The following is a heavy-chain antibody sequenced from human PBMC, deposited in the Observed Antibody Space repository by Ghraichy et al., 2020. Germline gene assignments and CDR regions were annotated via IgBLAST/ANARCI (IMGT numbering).Heavy chain of an antibody. CDR1: GGFFSGYF. D-gene: IGHD4-23*01. Sequence: SETLSLTCAVYGGFFSGYFWSWIRQPPGKVLEWIGEINHSGSTNYNPSLKSRVTISVDTSKNQFSLKLSSVTAADTAVYYCALTPAGDYYYYYGMDVWGQGTTVTVSS. CDR2: INHSGST. V-gene: IGHV4-34*01. J-gene: IGHJ6*02. CDR3: ALTPAGDYYYYYGMDV.